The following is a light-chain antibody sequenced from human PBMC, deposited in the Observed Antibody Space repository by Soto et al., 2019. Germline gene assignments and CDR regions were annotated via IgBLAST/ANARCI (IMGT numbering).Light chain of an antibody. Sequence: QSVLPQPPSVSAAPGQKVTLSCSGSSSNIGNNYVSWDQQFPGTAPKLLIYENNRRPSGIPDRFSGSKSGPSATLGITGLQTGDEADYYCGAWDSSLSSWVFGGGTKVTVL. J-gene: IGLJ3*02. CDR1: SSNIGNNY. CDR3: GAWDSSLSSWV. CDR2: ENN. V-gene: IGLV1-51*02.